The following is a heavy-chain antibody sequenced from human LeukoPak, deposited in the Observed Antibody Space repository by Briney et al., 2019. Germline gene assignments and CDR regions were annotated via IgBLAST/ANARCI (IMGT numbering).Heavy chain of an antibody. D-gene: IGHD3-9*01. CDR1: GYTFTSYA. CDR2: IIPIFGTA. Sequence: ASVKVSCKASGYTFTSYAISWVRQAPGQGLEWMGGIIPIFGTANYAQKFQGRVTITADESTSTAYMELSSLRSEDTAVYYCAATDRAILRYFDYYFDYWGQGTLVTVSS. V-gene: IGHV1-69*13. J-gene: IGHJ4*02. CDR3: AATDRAILRYFDYYFDY.